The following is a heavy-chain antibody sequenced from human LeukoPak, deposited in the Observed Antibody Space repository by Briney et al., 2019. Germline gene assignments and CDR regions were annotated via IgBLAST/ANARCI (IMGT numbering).Heavy chain of an antibody. D-gene: IGHD3-22*01. CDR1: GGSFSGYY. Sequence: SETLSLTCAVYGGSFSGYYWSWIRQPPGKGLEWIGEINHSGSTNYNPSLKSRVTISVDTSKNQFSLKLSSVTAADTAVYYCASPLGLDSSGYSDAFDIWGRGTMVTVSS. J-gene: IGHJ3*02. CDR2: INHSGST. V-gene: IGHV4-34*01. CDR3: ASPLGLDSSGYSDAFDI.